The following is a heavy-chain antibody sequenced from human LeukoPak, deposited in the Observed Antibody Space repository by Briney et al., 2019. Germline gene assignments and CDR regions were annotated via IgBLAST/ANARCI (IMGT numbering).Heavy chain of an antibody. CDR2: INSDGSST. Sequence: GGSLRLSCAASGFTFSTYWMHWVRQAPGKGLVRVSRINSDGSSTSYADSVKGRFTISRDNAKNTLYLQMNNLRAEDTAVYYCASSHCTAGSCNWFDPWGQGTLVTVSS. CDR1: GFTFSTYW. CDR3: ASSHCTAGSCNWFDP. D-gene: IGHD2-8*02. J-gene: IGHJ5*02. V-gene: IGHV3-74*01.